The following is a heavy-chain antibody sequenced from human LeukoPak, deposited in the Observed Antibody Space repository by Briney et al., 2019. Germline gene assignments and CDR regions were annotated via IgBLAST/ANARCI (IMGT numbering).Heavy chain of an antibody. CDR1: GFTFSGYW. V-gene: IGHV3-7*04. J-gene: IGHJ3*02. CDR3: ARPGRADAFDI. Sequence: GGSLRLSCAASGFTFSGYWMNCVRQAPGKGLEWVANIKQDGSEKYYVYSVKGRFTISRDNAKNSLYLQMNSLRADDTAVYYCARPGRADAFDIWGHGTMVTVSS. CDR2: IKQDGSEK.